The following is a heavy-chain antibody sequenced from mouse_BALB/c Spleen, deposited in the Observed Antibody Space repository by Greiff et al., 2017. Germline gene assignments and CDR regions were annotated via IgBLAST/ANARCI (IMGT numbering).Heavy chain of an antibody. CDR1: GFTFSSYG. V-gene: IGHV5-6*01. CDR3: ASVYYDYDRGFAY. CDR2: LSSGGSYT. Sequence: EVKLVESGGDLVKPGGSLKLSCAASGFTFSSYGMSWVRQTPDKRLEWVATLSSGGSYTYYPDSVKGRFTISRDNAKNTLYLQMSSLKSEDTAMYYCASVYYDYDRGFAYWGQGTLVTVSA. D-gene: IGHD2-4*01. J-gene: IGHJ3*01.